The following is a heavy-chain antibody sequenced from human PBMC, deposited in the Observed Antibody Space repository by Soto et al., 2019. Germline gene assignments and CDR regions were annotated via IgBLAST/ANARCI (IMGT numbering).Heavy chain of an antibody. D-gene: IGHD5-18*01. CDR1: GFTFSDYY. J-gene: IGHJ3*02. V-gene: IGHV3-11*04. Sequence: GGALRLSGAASGFTFSDYYMRWIRQAPGKGLEWVSYISSSGRTIYYADSVKGRLTXXXXNAKNSLYLQMSSLRAEGTAVYYCARVRGGYSYGFFAFDIGGQGTMVTVSS. CDR3: ARVRGGYSYGFFAFDI. CDR2: ISSSGRTI.